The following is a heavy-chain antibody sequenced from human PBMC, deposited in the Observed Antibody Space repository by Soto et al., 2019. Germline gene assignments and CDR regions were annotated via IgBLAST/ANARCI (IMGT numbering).Heavy chain of an antibody. CDR1: GGTFSSYA. CDR3: ARDSLSYSSSWYPAGRPFDI. Sequence: ASVKVSCKASGGTFSSYAISWVRQAPGQGLEWMGGIIPIFGTANYTQKFQGRVTITADESTSTAYMELSSLRSEDTAVYYCARDSLSYSSSWYPAGRPFDIWGQGTMVTVSS. V-gene: IGHV1-69*13. D-gene: IGHD6-13*01. CDR2: IIPIFGTA. J-gene: IGHJ3*02.